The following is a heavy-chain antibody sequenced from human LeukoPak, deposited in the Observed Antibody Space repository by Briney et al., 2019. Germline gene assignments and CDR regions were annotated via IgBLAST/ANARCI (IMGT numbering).Heavy chain of an antibody. CDR2: IYYSGST. CDR3: ARRGSSFFDY. Sequence: PSETLSLTCTVSGDSISSSTYYWGWIRQPPGKGLERIGSIYYSGSTYYNPSLKSRVTISIDTSKNQFSLKLSSVTAADTAVYYCARRGSSFFDYWGQGILVTVSS. CDR1: GDSISSSTYY. J-gene: IGHJ4*02. V-gene: IGHV4-39*01. D-gene: IGHD6-13*01.